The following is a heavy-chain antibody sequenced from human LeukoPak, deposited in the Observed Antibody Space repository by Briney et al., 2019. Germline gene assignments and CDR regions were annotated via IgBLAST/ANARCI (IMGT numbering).Heavy chain of an antibody. V-gene: IGHV3-21*01. CDR2: ISSSGSQI. Sequence: GSLSFSCVVSGFTFSNYGMTWVRQVPGKGLEWVSFISSSGSQIYYADSVRGRFTISRDNAENSLYLQMNRVTAVDTAVYYCARDESSNRYSVFDVWGQGTMVTVFS. J-gene: IGHJ3*01. CDR3: ARDESSNRYSVFDV. D-gene: IGHD5/OR15-5a*01. CDR1: GFTFSNYG.